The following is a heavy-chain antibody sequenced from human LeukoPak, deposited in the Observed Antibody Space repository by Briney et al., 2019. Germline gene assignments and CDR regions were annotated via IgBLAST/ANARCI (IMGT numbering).Heavy chain of an antibody. V-gene: IGHV3-23*01. CDR1: GFTFSSYA. CDR3: AKERKLLPFDC. J-gene: IGHJ4*02. D-gene: IGHD4-23*01. CDR2: ISGSFSST. Sequence: GGSLRLSCAASGFTFSSYAMSWVRQAPGKGLEWVSAISGSFSSTYYADSVKGRFTISRDNSKNTLYLQMNSLRPEDTAVYYCAKERKLLPFDCWGQGTLVTVSS.